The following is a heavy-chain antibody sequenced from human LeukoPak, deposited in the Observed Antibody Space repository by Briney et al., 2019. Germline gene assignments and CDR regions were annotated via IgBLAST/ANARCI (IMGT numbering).Heavy chain of an antibody. J-gene: IGHJ4*02. CDR3: AKGSGYSTGWYTLDH. Sequence: GGSLRLSCAASGFTFSSYWMTWVRQAPGKGLEWVSAVSDNVVSTYHSGSVKGRFIISRDNSKNTLYLQMNSLRVEDTAVYYCAKGSGYSTGWYTLDHWGQGILVTVSS. V-gene: IGHV3-23*01. D-gene: IGHD6-19*01. CDR2: VSDNVVST. CDR1: GFTFSSYW.